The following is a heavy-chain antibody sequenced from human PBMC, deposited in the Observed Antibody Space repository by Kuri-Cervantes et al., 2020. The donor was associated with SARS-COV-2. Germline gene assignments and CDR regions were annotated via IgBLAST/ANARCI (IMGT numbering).Heavy chain of an antibody. CDR3: AKDMDYGEWMTANNYYYGMDV. D-gene: IGHD4-17*01. J-gene: IGHJ6*02. CDR2: ITYDGNSK. CDR1: GITFSTYA. Sequence: CAASGITFSTYAMHWVRQAPGKGLEWVAVITYDGNSKYYADSVKGRFTVSRDNSKNTLYLQMNSLRAEDTAVYYCAKDMDYGEWMTANNYYYGMDVWGQGTTVTVSS. V-gene: IGHV3-30*18.